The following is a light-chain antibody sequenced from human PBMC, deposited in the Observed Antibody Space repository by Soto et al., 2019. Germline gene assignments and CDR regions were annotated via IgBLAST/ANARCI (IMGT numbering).Light chain of an antibody. CDR3: SSFTSSHTYV. V-gene: IGLV2-14*01. CDR1: SSDVGAYNY. J-gene: IGLJ1*01. Sequence: QSVLAQPASVSGSPGQSITISCTGTSSDVGAYNYVSWYQQNPGKAPKLLIYDVRYRPSGVSNRFSCSKSGNTAYLIISGLQAEDEADYYCSSFTSSHTYVFGSGTKVTVL. CDR2: DVR.